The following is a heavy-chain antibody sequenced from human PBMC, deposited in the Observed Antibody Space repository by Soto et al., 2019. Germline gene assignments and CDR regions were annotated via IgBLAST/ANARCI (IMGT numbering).Heavy chain of an antibody. CDR3: TRLETDY. V-gene: IGHV1-3*01. CDR1: GYTFTTHP. Sequence: QVQLVQSGAEVKRPGASVKVFGKASGYTFTTHPMHWVRQAPGQGLEWMGWMNGGNGNTKYSQKFQGRVTFTRDTFASTAYMELSSLRSEDTAVYYCTRLETDYWGQGTLVTVSS. J-gene: IGHJ4*02. CDR2: MNGGNGNT.